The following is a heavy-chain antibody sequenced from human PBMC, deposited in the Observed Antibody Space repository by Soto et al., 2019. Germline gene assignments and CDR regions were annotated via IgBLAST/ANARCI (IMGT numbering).Heavy chain of an antibody. CDR1: GFTFDDYA. V-gene: IGHV3-9*01. D-gene: IGHD2-15*01. Sequence: EVQLVESGGGLVQPGRSLRLSCAASGFTFDDYAMHWVRQAPGKGLEWVSGISWNSGSIGYADSVKGRFTISRDNAKNSLYLQMNSLRAEDTALYYCAKDHRYCSGGSCYYYYYGMDVWGQGTTVTVSS. CDR3: AKDHRYCSGGSCYYYYYGMDV. CDR2: ISWNSGSI. J-gene: IGHJ6*02.